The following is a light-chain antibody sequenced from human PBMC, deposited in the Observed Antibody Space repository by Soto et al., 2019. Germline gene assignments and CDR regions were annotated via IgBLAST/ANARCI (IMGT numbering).Light chain of an antibody. CDR2: DVS. Sequence: SPGQSITISCTGTSSDVGGYNYVSWYQQHPGKAPKLMIYDVSNRPSGVSNRFSGSKSGNTASLTISGLQAEDEADYYCSSYTSSSTLEVFGTGTRSPS. CDR1: SSDVGGYNY. J-gene: IGLJ1*01. V-gene: IGLV2-14*04. CDR3: SSYTSSSTLEV.